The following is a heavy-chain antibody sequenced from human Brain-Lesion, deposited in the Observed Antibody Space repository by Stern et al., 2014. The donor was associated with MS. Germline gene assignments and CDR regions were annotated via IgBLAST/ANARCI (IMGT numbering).Heavy chain of an antibody. V-gene: IGHV4-39*01. CDR2: IYYSGNT. CDR1: GGSVSSTSYA. J-gene: IGHJ5*02. D-gene: IGHD2-15*01. Sequence: QVQLVQSGPGLVKPSETLSLTCTVAGGSVSSTSYAWAWIRQPPGKGLEWIGTIYYSGNTHYSPSLKSRLTLSLDPSKNQFPLQLRCWPAADTAVYYCAGEEDIRYCSGGSCTGNWFDPWGQGTLVTVSS. CDR3: AGEEDIRYCSGGSCTGNWFDP.